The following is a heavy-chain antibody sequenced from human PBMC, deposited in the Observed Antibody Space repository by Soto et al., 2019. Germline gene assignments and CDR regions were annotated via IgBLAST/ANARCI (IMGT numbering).Heavy chain of an antibody. D-gene: IGHD3-10*01. V-gene: IGHV3-23*01. CDR2: ISGSGGST. J-gene: IGHJ4*02. CDR3: VKMGRLGEFLSWIDS. CDR1: GFTFSSYA. Sequence: GGSLRLSCAASGFTFSSYAMSWVRQAPGKGLEWVSAISGSGGSTYYADSVKGRFTISRDNSKNTLYLQMNSLRAEDTAVYYCVKMGRLGEFLSWIDSWGQGTQVTVSS.